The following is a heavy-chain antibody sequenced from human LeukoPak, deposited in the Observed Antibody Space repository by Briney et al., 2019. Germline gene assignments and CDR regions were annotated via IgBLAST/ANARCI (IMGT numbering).Heavy chain of an antibody. Sequence: ASVKVSCKASGYTFTSYDINWVRQATGQGLEWMGWMNPNSGNTGYAQKFQGRVTMTRNTSISTAYMELSSLRSEDTAVYYCARGPEGAVAGPVAFDYWGQGTLVTVST. V-gene: IGHV1-8*01. J-gene: IGHJ4*02. CDR1: GYTFTSYD. CDR2: MNPNSGNT. D-gene: IGHD6-19*01. CDR3: ARGPEGAVAGPVAFDY.